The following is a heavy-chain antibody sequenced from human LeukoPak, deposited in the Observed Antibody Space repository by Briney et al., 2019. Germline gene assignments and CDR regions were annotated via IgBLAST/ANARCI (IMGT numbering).Heavy chain of an antibody. D-gene: IGHD5-12*01. V-gene: IGHV3-7*01. CDR3: ARDAGYGYNRFDY. CDR2: IKEDGSDK. Sequence: GGSLRLSCAASGFIFSSYWVAWVRHAPGKGLERVANIKEDGSDKNYVDSVKGRFTISRDNAKNSLYLQMNSLRAEDTAVYYCARDAGYGYNRFDYWGQGTQVTVSS. CDR1: GFIFSSYW. J-gene: IGHJ4*02.